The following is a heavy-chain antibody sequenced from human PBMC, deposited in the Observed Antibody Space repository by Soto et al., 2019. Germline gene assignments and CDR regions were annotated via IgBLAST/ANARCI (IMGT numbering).Heavy chain of an antibody. V-gene: IGHV1-18*01. Sequence: QVHLVQSGAEVKKPGASVKVSCKGSGYTFTSYGITWVRQAPGQGLEWRGWISAHNGNTDYAQKLQGRVIVTRDTSTTTASLELRRLRSDDTAVYYCARGRYGDYWGQGALVTVSS. J-gene: IGHJ4*02. CDR2: ISAHNGNT. CDR3: ARGRYGDY. CDR1: GYTFTSYG. D-gene: IGHD1-1*01.